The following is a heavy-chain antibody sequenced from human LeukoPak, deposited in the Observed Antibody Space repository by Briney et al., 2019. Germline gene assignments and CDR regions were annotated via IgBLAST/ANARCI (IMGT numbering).Heavy chain of an antibody. CDR2: INHSGST. J-gene: IGHJ4*02. D-gene: IGHD3-10*01. Sequence: SETLSLTCAVYGGSFSGYYWSWIRQPPGKGLEWIGEINHSGSTNYNPSLKSRVTISVDTSKNQFSLKLSSVTAADTAVYYCARGGLRVRPYTHWGQGTLVTVSS. V-gene: IGHV4-34*01. CDR3: ARGGLRVRPYTH. CDR1: GGSFSGYY.